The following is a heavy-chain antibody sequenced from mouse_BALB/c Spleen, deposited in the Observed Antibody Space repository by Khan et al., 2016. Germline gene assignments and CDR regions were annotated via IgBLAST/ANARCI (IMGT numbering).Heavy chain of an antibody. Sequence: QVQLKESGPELVKPGTSVKMSCKASGYTFTDYVITWVKQRTGQGLEWIGEIYPGSGSTYYNEKFKGKATLTADKSSNTGYIQLSSLTSEDSAVYFCARWGGNYVGYWGQGTTLTVSS. CDR3: ARWGGNYVGY. V-gene: IGHV1-77*01. CDR2: IYPGSGST. J-gene: IGHJ2*01. CDR1: GYTFTDYV.